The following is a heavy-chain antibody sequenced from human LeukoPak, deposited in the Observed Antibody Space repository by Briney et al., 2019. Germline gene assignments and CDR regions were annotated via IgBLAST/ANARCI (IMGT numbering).Heavy chain of an antibody. V-gene: IGHV1-18*01. CDR1: GYTFSNFG. CDR3: ARDYEIAVRYDCFDP. CDR2: ISDYNGET. D-gene: IGHD6-6*01. J-gene: IGHJ5*02. Sequence: ASVKVSCKAAGYTFSNFGVSWVRQAPGQGLEWMGWISDYNGETNYAQKFQGRVTMTTDTSANTAYMEVRSLRSDDTAVYYCARDYEIAVRYDCFDPWGQGTLVIVSS.